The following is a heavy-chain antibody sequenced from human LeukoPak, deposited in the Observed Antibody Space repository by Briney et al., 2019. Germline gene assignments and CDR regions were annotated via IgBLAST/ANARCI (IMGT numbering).Heavy chain of an antibody. V-gene: IGHV3-30*18. CDR1: GFTFSSYG. CDR2: ISYDGSNK. J-gene: IGHJ4*02. Sequence: PGGSLRLSCAASGFTFSSYGMHWVRQAPGKGLEWVAVISYDGSNKYYADSVKGRFTISRDNSKNTLYLQMNSLRAEDTAVYYCAKGGGYSGYDWVDYWGQGTLVTVSS. D-gene: IGHD5-12*01. CDR3: AKGGGYSGYDWVDY.